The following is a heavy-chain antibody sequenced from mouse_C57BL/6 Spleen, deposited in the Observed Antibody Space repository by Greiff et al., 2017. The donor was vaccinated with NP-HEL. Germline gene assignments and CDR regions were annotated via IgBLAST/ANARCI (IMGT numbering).Heavy chain of an antibody. CDR1: GYTFTSYW. D-gene: IGHD1-1*01. CDR2: IDPSDSET. CDR3: ARDYGSSYPLAY. V-gene: IGHV1-52*01. J-gene: IGHJ3*01. Sequence: VKLQQPGAELVRPGSSVKLSCKASGYTFTSYWMHWVKQRPIQGLEWIGNIDPSDSETHYNQKFKDKATLTVDKSSSTAYMQLSSLTSEDSAVYYCARDYGSSYPLAYWGQGTLVTVSA.